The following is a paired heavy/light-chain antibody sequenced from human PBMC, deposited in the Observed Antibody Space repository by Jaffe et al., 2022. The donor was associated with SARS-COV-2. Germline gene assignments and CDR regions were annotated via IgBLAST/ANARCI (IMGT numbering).Heavy chain of an antibody. CDR3: ARDKYGSSTSECGMDV. CDR2: ISTDGSNK. J-gene: IGHJ6*02. D-gene: IGHD2-2*01. V-gene: IGHV3-30-3*01. CDR1: GFTFASHA. Sequence: QMQLVESGGGVVQPGRSLRLSCAASGFTFASHAMHWVRQAPGKGLEWVADISTDGSNKYYADSVKGRFTISRDNSKTALYLHMSSLRVEDTAVYYCARDKYGSSTSECGMDVWGQGTTVTVSS.
Light chain of an antibody. J-gene: IGLJ3*02. CDR3: SSYTTTNTWV. CDR1: SNDVGYFNY. V-gene: IGLV2-14*01. Sequence: QSALTQPASVSGSPGQSITISCTGSSNDVGYFNYVSWYQQHPGKAPKIMIYDVNNRPSGVSSRFSGSKSGNTASLTISGLQAEDEADYYCSSYTTTNTWVFGGGTKVTVL. CDR2: DVN.